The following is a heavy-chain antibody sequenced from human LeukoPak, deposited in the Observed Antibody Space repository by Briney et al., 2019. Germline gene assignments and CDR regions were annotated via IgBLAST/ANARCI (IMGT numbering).Heavy chain of an antibody. V-gene: IGHV3-7*01. CDR2: IKKDGSEK. CDR1: GFAFDNYW. Sequence: GGSLRLSCATSGFAFDNYWMNWVRQAPGKGREWVANIKKDGSEKHYVDFAKGRFTISRDNAKNSLSLQMDSLRAEDTAVYYCVTTQYYDSSGFYRYFDNWGQGTLVTVSS. D-gene: IGHD3-22*01. J-gene: IGHJ4*02. CDR3: VTTQYYDSSGFYRYFDN.